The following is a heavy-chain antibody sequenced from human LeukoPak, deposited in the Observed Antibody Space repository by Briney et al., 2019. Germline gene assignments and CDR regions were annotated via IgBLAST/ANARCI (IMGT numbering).Heavy chain of an antibody. CDR3: ARPANYDYFDY. J-gene: IGHJ4*02. V-gene: IGHV4-38-2*01. CDR1: GYSISSGYY. D-gene: IGHD3-16*01. CDR2: IYYSGST. Sequence: SETLSLTCAVSGYSISSGYYWGWIRQPPGKGLEWIGSIYYSGSTYYNPSLKSRVTISVDTSKNQFSLKLSSVTAADTAVYYCARPANYDYFDYWGQGTLVTVSS.